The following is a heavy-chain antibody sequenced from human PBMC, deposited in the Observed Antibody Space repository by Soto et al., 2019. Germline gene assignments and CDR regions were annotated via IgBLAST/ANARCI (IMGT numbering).Heavy chain of an antibody. J-gene: IGHJ4*02. CDR3: ARVRGIPADADY. V-gene: IGHV1-18*01. Sequence: QVQLVQSGAEVKKPGASVKVSCKASGYTFTTSGISWVRQAPGQGLEWMGMISAYNGNTNYAQKFQDRVTLTTDTPTSTAYMELRSLKSDDPATYYCARVRGIPADADYWGQGTLVTVSS. CDR1: GYTFTTSG. CDR2: ISAYNGNT. D-gene: IGHD2-2*01.